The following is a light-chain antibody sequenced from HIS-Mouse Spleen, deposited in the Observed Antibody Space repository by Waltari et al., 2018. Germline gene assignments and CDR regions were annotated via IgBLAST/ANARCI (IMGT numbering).Light chain of an antibody. J-gene: IGKJ1*01. CDR2: AAS. V-gene: IGKV1-9*01. CDR1: QGLSSY. CDR3: QQLNSYPPT. Sequence: DIQLTQSPSFLSASVGDRVTITCRASQGLSSYLAWYQQKPGKAPKLLIYAASTLQSRVPSRFSGSGSETEFTLTIRSLQPEDFATYYCQQLNSYPPTFGQGTKVEIK.